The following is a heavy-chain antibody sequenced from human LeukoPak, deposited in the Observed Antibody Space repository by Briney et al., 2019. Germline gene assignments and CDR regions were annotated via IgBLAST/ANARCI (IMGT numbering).Heavy chain of an antibody. CDR1: GFTFSNHW. D-gene: IGHD3-10*01. CDR3: ARDCCASGSHDS. Sequence: PGGSLRLSCAASGFTFSNHWMSWVRQAPGKGLEWVANINPDGRTKHYVDSVTGRFAISRDNAKNSLYLQMDSLRADDTAVYYCARDCCASGSHDSWGQRAQVTVSS. J-gene: IGHJ4*02. CDR2: INPDGRTK. V-gene: IGHV3-7*01.